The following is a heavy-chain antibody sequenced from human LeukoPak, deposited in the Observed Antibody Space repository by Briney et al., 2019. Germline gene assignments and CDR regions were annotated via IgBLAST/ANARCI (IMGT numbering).Heavy chain of an antibody. Sequence: PGGSLRLSCAASGFTVSSNYMSWVRQAPGKGLEWVSAIYSGGSTYYADSVKGRFTISRDNSKNTLYLQMNSLRAEDTAVYYCARDIPYDFWSGYYTHWGQGTLVTVSS. CDR2: IYSGGST. V-gene: IGHV3-66*02. CDR1: GFTVSSNY. CDR3: ARDIPYDFWSGYYTH. D-gene: IGHD3-3*01. J-gene: IGHJ4*02.